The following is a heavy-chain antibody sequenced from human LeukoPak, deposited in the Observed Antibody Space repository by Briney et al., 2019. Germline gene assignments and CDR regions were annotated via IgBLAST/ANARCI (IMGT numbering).Heavy chain of an antibody. CDR2: IYHSGST. D-gene: IGHD5-24*01. J-gene: IGHJ4*02. CDR1: GYSISSGYY. CDR3: ARGRATGIDY. V-gene: IGHV4-38-2*02. Sequence: PSETLSLTCTVSGYSISSGYYWSWIRQPPGKGLEWIGYIYHSGSTYYNPSLKSRVTISVDRSKNQFSLKLSSVTAADTAVYYCARGRATGIDYWGQGTLVTVSS.